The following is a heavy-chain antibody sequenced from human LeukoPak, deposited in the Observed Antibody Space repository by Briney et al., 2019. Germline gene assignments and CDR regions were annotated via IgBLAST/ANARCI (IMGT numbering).Heavy chain of an antibody. J-gene: IGHJ3*02. Sequence: PGGSLRLSCAAPGFTFNIYSMNWVRQAPGKGLEWVSYIDSSSSSKYYADSVRGRFTISRDNAKNSVNLQMNSLRDEDTAVYYCARDSLYAFDIWGQGTMVTVSS. CDR3: ARDSLYAFDI. V-gene: IGHV3-48*02. CDR2: IDSSSSSK. CDR1: GFTFNIYS.